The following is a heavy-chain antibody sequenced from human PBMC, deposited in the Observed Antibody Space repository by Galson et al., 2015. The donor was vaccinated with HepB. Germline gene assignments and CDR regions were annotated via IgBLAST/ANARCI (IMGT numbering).Heavy chain of an antibody. CDR1: GFTFTDAW. V-gene: IGHV3-15*01. J-gene: IGHJ4*02. CDR2: FRSKADGGTP. CDR3: TTGPEKSWSGDFDY. D-gene: IGHD3-3*01. Sequence: SLRLSCAASGFTFTDAWMSWVRKAPGKGLRWVARFRSKADGGTPDYAAPVKGRFTISRDDSKSMVYLQMNSLKIEDTAVYYCTTGPEKSWSGDFDYWGQGTLVTVSS.